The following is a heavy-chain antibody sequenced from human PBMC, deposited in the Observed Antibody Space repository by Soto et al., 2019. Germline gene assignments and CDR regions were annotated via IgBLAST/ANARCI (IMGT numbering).Heavy chain of an antibody. Sequence: GGSLRLSCAASGFTFSSYAMHWVRQAPGKGLEWVAVISYDGSNKYHADSVKGRFTISRDNSKNTLYLQMNSLRAEDTAVYYCARGWGYYYDSSGYPLYYFDYWGQGTLVTVSS. CDR2: ISYDGSNK. CDR3: ARGWGYYYDSSGYPLYYFDY. J-gene: IGHJ4*02. D-gene: IGHD3-22*01. CDR1: GFTFSSYA. V-gene: IGHV3-30-3*01.